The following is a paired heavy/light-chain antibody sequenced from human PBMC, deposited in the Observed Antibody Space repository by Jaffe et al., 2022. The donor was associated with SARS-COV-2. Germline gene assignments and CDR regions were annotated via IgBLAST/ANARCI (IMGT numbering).Heavy chain of an antibody. Sequence: EVQLVETGGGLIQPGGSLRLSCAASGFTVSSNYMSWVRQAPGKGLEWVSVIYSGGSTYYADSVKGRFTISRDNSKNTLYLQMNSLRAEDTAVYYCARDVMTLAGGGNYYYMDVWGKGTTVTVSS. J-gene: IGHJ6*03. CDR1: GFTVSSNY. D-gene: IGHD3-22*01. CDR3: ARDVMTLAGGGNYYYMDV. V-gene: IGHV3-53*02. CDR2: IYSGGST.
Light chain of an antibody. Sequence: SSELTQDPAVSVALGQTVRITCQGDSLRSYYASWYQQKPGQAPVLVIYGKNNRPSGIPDRFSGSSSGNTASLTITGAQAEDEADYYCNSRDSSGNPHVVFGGGTKLTVL. V-gene: IGLV3-19*01. CDR1: SLRSYY. CDR2: GKN. J-gene: IGLJ2*01. CDR3: NSRDSSGNPHVV.